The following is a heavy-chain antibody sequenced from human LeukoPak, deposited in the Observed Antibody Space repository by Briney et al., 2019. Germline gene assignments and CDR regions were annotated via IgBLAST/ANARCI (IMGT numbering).Heavy chain of an antibody. CDR2: IIPIFGTA. V-gene: IGHV1-69*06. CDR1: GGTFSSYA. CDR3: ARAQGAYYYDSSGSA. D-gene: IGHD3-22*01. J-gene: IGHJ5*02. Sequence: ASVKVSCKASGGTFSSYAISWVRQAPGQGLEWMGGIIPIFGTANYAQKFQGRVTITADKSTSTAYMELSSLRSEDTAVYYCARAQGAYYYDSSGSAWGQGTLVTVSS.